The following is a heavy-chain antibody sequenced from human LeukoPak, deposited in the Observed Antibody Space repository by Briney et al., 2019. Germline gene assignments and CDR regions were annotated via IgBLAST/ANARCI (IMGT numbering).Heavy chain of an antibody. CDR3: ARDHCSSANCCEYHYYGMDV. CDR2: INPNSGGT. Sequence: ASVKVSCKASGYTFTGYYMHWVRQAPGQGLEWMGWINPNSGGTNYAQKFQGSVTMTRDTSISTAYMELSRLRPDDTAVYYCARDHCSSANCCEYHYYGMDVWGQGTTVTVSS. V-gene: IGHV1-2*02. CDR1: GYTFTGYY. J-gene: IGHJ6*02. D-gene: IGHD2-2*01.